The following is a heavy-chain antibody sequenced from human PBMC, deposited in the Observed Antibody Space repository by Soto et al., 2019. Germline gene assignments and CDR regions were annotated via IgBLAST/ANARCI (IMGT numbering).Heavy chain of an antibody. CDR2: INHSGST. V-gene: IGHV4-34*01. CDR3: AGRSAAGP. CDR1: GGSFSGYY. Sequence: QVQLQQWGAGLLKPSETLSLTCAVYGGSFSGYYWSWIRQPPGKGLEWIGEINHSGSTNYNPSLKSRVPLSVDTSKHQFSLRLVSVTAADAAVYYCAGRSAAGPWGQGTLVTASS. D-gene: IGHD6-25*01. J-gene: IGHJ5*02.